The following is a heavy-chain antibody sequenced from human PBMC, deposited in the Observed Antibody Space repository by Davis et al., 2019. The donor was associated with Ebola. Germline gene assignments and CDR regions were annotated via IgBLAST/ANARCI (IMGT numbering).Heavy chain of an antibody. CDR1: GFTFSSYG. CDR2: IWYDGSNK. V-gene: IGHV3-33*01. Sequence: PGGSLRLSCAASGFTFSSYGMHWVRQAPGKGLEWVTVIWYDGSNKYYADSVKGRFTISRDNAKNSLYLQLNSLRDEDTAVYYCARGRVGATIDYLGQGTLVTVSS. CDR3: ARGRVGATIDY. D-gene: IGHD1-26*01. J-gene: IGHJ4*02.